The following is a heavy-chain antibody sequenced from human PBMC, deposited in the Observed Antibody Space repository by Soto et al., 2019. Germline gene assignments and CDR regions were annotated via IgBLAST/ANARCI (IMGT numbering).Heavy chain of an antibody. CDR2: IYYSGST. J-gene: IGHJ4*02. V-gene: IGHV4-59*01. D-gene: IGHD2-2*02. Sequence: SETLSLTCTVSGCSISSYYWSWIRQPPGKGLEWIGYIYYSGSTNYNPSLKSRVTISVDTSKNQFSLKLSSVTAADTALYYCATQGLLNQFDYCGQGTLVTVSS. CDR3: ATQGLLNQFDY. CDR1: GCSISSYY.